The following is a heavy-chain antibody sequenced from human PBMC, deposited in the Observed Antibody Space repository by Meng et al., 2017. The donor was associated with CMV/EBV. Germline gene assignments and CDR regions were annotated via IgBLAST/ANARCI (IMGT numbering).Heavy chain of an antibody. CDR2: ISSSGSTI. CDR1: GFTFSSYE. D-gene: IGHD2-2*02. V-gene: IGHV3-48*03. Sequence: GESLKTSCAASGFTFSSYEMNWVRQAPGKGLEWVSYISSSGSTIYYADSVKGRFTISRDNAKNSLYLQMNSLRAEDTAVYYCARDYCSSTSCYREGDYYYYYGMDVWGQGTTVTVSS. CDR3: ARDYCSSTSCYREGDYYYYYGMDV. J-gene: IGHJ6*02.